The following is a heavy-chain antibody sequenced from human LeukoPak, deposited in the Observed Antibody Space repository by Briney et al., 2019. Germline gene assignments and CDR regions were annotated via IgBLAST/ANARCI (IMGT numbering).Heavy chain of an antibody. Sequence: GGSLRFSGAASGFTFSSYALNWVRQAPGKGLKWVSSISGRSADIYYADSVKGRFTISRDNAKNSVFLQMNNLRVEDTAIYYCARRGYHDSSGYDYWGQGTPVTVSS. D-gene: IGHD3-22*01. J-gene: IGHJ4*02. CDR1: GFTFSSYA. CDR2: ISGRSADI. CDR3: ARRGYHDSSGYDY. V-gene: IGHV3-21*06.